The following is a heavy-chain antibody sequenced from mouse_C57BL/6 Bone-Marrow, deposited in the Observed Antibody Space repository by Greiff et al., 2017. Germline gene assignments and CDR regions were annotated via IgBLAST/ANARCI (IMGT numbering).Heavy chain of an antibody. V-gene: IGHV1-26*01. CDR3: ARRGGLRSPWFAY. Sequence: EVQLQQSGPELVKPGASVKISCKASGYTFTDYYMNWVKQSHGRSLEWIGDINPNNGGTSYNQKFKGKATLTVDKSSSTAYMELRSLTSEDSAVYYCARRGGLRSPWFAYWGQGTLVTVSA. CDR2: INPNNGGT. D-gene: IGHD2-4*01. J-gene: IGHJ3*01. CDR1: GYTFTDYY.